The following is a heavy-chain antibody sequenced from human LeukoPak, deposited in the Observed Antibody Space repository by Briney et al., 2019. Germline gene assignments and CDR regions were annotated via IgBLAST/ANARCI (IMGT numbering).Heavy chain of an antibody. Sequence: GASVKVSCKASGYTFTSYGISWVRQAPGQGLEWMGWISAYNGNTNYAQKLQGRVTMTTDTSTSTAHMELRSLRSDDTAVYYCARVSTNRYDSSGYYTDYWGQGTLVTVSS. CDR1: GYTFTSYG. CDR3: ARVSTNRYDSSGYYTDY. V-gene: IGHV1-18*01. J-gene: IGHJ4*02. D-gene: IGHD3-22*01. CDR2: ISAYNGNT.